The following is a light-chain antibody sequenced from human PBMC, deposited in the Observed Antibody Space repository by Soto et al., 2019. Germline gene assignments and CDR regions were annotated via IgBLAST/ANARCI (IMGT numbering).Light chain of an antibody. Sequence: EIQMTQSPSSLSASVGDRVTITCRASHSISGYLNWYQQKPGRAPKLLIYTASSLQSGVPSRFSGSGSGTDFTLTISSLQPEDFATYHCQQGYTTPITFGQGTRLAIK. CDR2: TAS. CDR3: QQGYTTPIT. CDR1: HSISGY. V-gene: IGKV1-39*01. J-gene: IGKJ5*01.